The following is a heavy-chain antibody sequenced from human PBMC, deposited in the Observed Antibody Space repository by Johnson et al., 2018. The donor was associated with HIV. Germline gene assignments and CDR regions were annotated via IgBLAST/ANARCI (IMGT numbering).Heavy chain of an antibody. Sequence: VQLVESGGGLIQPGGSLRLSCAASGFTVSNNYMSWVRQAPGKGLEWVSILHSDGSTFNTDSVKGRFTISRDNSKNTLYLQMNSLRAEDTALYYCARREGTTGTFSAFDIWGQGTMVTVSS. V-gene: IGHV3-53*01. CDR3: ARREGTTGTFSAFDI. J-gene: IGHJ3*02. D-gene: IGHD1-1*01. CDR1: GFTVSNNY. CDR2: LHSDGST.